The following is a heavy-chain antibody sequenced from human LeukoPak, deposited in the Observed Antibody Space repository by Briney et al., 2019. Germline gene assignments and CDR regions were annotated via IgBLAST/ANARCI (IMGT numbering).Heavy chain of an antibody. Sequence: GGSLRLSCAASGFTFSDSYMTWIRQAPGKGLEWVSYISSTAYTIFYADSVKGRFTISRDNAKNSLYLQMNSLRAEDTAIYYCARVDYDRSGEDGNAEYFQHWGQGTLVTVSS. D-gene: IGHD3-22*01. CDR2: ISSTAYTI. CDR3: ARVDYDRSGEDGNAEYFQH. V-gene: IGHV3-11*04. CDR1: GFTFSDSY. J-gene: IGHJ1*01.